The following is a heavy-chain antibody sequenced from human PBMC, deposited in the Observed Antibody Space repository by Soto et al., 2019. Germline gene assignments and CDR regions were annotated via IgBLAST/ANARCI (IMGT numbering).Heavy chain of an antibody. D-gene: IGHD6-19*01. CDR2: IYYSGST. CDR1: GGSVSSGNYY. J-gene: IGHJ5*02. CDR3: ARRAYSSGWDNWFDP. V-gene: IGHV4-61*01. Sequence: SETLSLTCTVSGGSVSSGNYYWSWIRQPPGKGLEWIGYIYYSGSTNYNPSLKSRVTIAVDTSKNQFSLKLSSVTAADTAVYYCARRAYSSGWDNWFDPWGQGTLVTVSS.